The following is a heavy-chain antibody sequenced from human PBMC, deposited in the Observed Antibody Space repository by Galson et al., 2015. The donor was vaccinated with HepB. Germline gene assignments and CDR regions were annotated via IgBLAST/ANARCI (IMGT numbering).Heavy chain of an antibody. CDR3: ARDGSTGWRRPGYCSSTSCYAGFDP. CDR1: GYTFTSYG. D-gene: IGHD2-2*01. CDR2: ISAYNGNT. Sequence: SVKVSCKASGYTFTSYGISWVRQAPGQGLEWMGWISAYNGNTNYAQKLQGRVTMTTDTSTSTAYMELRSLRSDDTAVYYCARDGSTGWRRPGYCSSTSCYAGFDPWGQGTLVTVSS. J-gene: IGHJ5*02. V-gene: IGHV1-18*01.